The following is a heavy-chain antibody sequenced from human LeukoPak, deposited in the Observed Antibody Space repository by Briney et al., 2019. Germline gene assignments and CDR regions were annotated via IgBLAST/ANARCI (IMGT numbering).Heavy chain of an antibody. CDR1: GFTFSSYG. D-gene: IGHD6-19*01. V-gene: IGHV3-30*18. J-gene: IGHJ1*01. CDR3: AKDRVSSGWYEYYQY. Sequence: PGRSLRLSCAASGFTFSSYGMHWVRQAPGKELEWVAVISSDGSNKYYADSVKGRFTISRDNSKNTLYLQMNSLRTEDTAVYYCAKDRVSSGWYEYYQYWGQGILVTVSS. CDR2: ISSDGSNK.